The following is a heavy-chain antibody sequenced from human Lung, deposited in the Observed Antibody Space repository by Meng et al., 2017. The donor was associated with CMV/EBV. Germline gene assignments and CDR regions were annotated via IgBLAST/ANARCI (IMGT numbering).Heavy chain of an antibody. CDR2: INPNSGGT. Sequence: ASXXVSXKASGYTFTGYYMHWVRQAPGQGLEWMGWINPNSGGTNYAQKFQGRVTMTRDTSISTAYMELSRLRSDDTAVYYCARTTYYDFWSGYSNWFDPWGQGXLVTVSS. V-gene: IGHV1-2*02. CDR1: GYTFTGYY. J-gene: IGHJ5*02. CDR3: ARTTYYDFWSGYSNWFDP. D-gene: IGHD3-3*01.